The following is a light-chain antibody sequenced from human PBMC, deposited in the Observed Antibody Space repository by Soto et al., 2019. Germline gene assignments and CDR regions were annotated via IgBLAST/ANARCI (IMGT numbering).Light chain of an antibody. CDR1: QGISSW. V-gene: IGKV1-12*01. CDR2: SAS. Sequence: IRIPQDPSSISAPTGHGPTITCRASQGISSWLAWYQQKPGKAPSLLIYSASTLHSGVPSRFSGSGSGTDFTLTISSLQPEDFATYYCQQANSFPLTFGPGTKVDI. CDR3: QQANSFPLT. J-gene: IGKJ3*01.